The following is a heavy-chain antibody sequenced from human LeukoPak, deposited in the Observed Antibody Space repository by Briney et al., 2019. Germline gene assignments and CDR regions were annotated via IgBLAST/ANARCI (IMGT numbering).Heavy chain of an antibody. V-gene: IGHV3-20*04. J-gene: IGHJ4*02. CDR1: GFTFSTYA. CDR3: ARAPITSPFYFDY. D-gene: IGHD2-2*01. Sequence: GGSLRLSCAASGFTFSTYAMAWVRQAPGKGLEWVSGINWSGGSTGYADPLRGRFTISRDNAKNSLYLQMDSLRAEDTALYYCARAPITSPFYFDYWGQGTLVTVSS. CDR2: INWSGGST.